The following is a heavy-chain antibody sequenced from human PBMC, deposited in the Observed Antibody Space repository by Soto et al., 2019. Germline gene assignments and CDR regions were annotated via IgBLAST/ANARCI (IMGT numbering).Heavy chain of an antibody. CDR3: ARKIDKYFFYGLDV. CDR1: GVSVSTYIYY. J-gene: IGHJ6*02. Sequence: SETLSLTCSVSGVSVSTYIYYWTWIRQPPGKGLEWIGNVYYSGSTNYNPSLKSRVTLSVDTSKNQFSLKLTSVTAADTAVYYCARKIDKYFFYGLDVWGQGTTVTVS. CDR2: VYYSGST. V-gene: IGHV4-61*01.